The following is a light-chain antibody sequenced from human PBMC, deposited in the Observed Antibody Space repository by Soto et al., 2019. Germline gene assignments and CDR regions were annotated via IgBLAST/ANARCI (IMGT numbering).Light chain of an antibody. CDR1: QSLVHSDGNTY. Sequence: DIVMTQTPLSSPVTLGQPASISCRSSQSLVHSDGNTYLSWLMQRPGQPPRLLIYGVSTGATGIPDRLGGSGSGTDFTLTISRLGPEDFAGYFCQVYGSSSKTFGQGTRVEFK. CDR2: GVS. CDR3: QVYGSSSKT. V-gene: IGKV2-24*01. J-gene: IGKJ1*01.